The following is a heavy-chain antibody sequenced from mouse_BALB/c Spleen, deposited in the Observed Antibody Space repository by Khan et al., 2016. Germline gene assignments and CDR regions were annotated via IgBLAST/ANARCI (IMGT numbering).Heavy chain of an antibody. CDR2: VNPDNGVT. CDR3: ARRDGYYWYFDV. V-gene: IGHV1S136*01. Sequence: EVQLQESGPELVKPGASVKMSCKASGYTFTSYVVHWVRQKPGQGLDWIGYVNPDNGVTRYNERFRGKATLTSDKSSSTAYMELSSLTSEDSAVYYCARRDGYYWYFDVWGAGTTFTVSS. CDR1: GYTFTSYV. J-gene: IGHJ1*01. D-gene: IGHD2-3*01.